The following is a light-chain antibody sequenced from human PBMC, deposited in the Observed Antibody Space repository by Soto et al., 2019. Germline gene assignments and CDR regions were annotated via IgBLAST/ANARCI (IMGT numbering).Light chain of an antibody. Sequence: DVVLTQSPLSLPVNFGQPASISCRSSKSLVYSDGNTHLSWFHQRPGQSPRRLIYRVSSRDSGVPDTFSGSGSGTDFTLEISRVEAEDVGIYFCTQGTHWPRTFGQGTKVEVK. V-gene: IGKV2-30*01. J-gene: IGKJ1*01. CDR2: RVS. CDR3: TQGTHWPRT. CDR1: KSLVYSDGNTH.